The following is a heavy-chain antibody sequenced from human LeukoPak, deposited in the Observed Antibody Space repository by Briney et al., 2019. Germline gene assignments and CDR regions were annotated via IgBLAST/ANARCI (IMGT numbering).Heavy chain of an antibody. Sequence: PGGSLRLSCAASGFTYSSYSMNWVRQAPGKGLEWISYISSSISVTYYADSVKGRFTISRDNAKDSLYLQMNSLRAEDTAIYYSARGPTHILSTWGQGTLVTVSS. CDR3: ARGPTHILST. J-gene: IGHJ4*02. V-gene: IGHV3-48*01. CDR2: ISSSISVT. CDR1: GFTYSSYS. D-gene: IGHD5/OR15-5a*01.